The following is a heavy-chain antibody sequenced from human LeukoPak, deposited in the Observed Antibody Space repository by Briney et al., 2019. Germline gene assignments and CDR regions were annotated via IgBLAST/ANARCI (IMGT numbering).Heavy chain of an antibody. V-gene: IGHV3-15*01. Sequence: GGSLRLSCAASGFTFSNAWMSWVRQAPGKGPEWVGRIKSKTDGGTTDYAAPVKGRFTISRDDSKNTLYLQMNSLRAEDTAVYYCAKWMVRYYDSSGYYYGERSSFDYWGQGTLVTVSS. CDR2: IKSKTDGGTT. CDR3: AKWMVRYYDSSGYYYGERSSFDY. D-gene: IGHD3-22*01. CDR1: GFTFSNAW. J-gene: IGHJ4*02.